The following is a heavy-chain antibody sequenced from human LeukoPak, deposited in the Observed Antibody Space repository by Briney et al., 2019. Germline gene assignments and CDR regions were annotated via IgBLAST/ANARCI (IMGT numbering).Heavy chain of an antibody. J-gene: IGHJ5*01. CDR1: GFTFSSYG. V-gene: IGHV3-23*01. D-gene: IGHD5-24*01. Sequence: GGSLRLSCAASGFTFSSYGMHWVRQAPGKGLEGVSGISDSGSSTYYADSVKGGFTISRDNSKNTLYLQMNSLRAEDTAVYYCAKDDNWLQFESWGQGTLVTVSS. CDR3: AKDDNWLQFES. CDR2: ISDSGSST.